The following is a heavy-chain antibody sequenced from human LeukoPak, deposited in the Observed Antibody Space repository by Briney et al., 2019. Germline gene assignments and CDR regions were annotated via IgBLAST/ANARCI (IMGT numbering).Heavy chain of an antibody. CDR2: ISSSTSAI. CDR1: GFTFSTYT. D-gene: IGHD1-26*01. V-gene: IGHV3-48*02. Sequence: GGSLRLSCATSGFTFSTYTMNCVRQAPGKGLEWVSYISSSTSAIYYADSVKGRFTISRDNAKNSLYLQMNSLRDEDTAVYYCARVVGYYFDYWGQGTLVTVSS. CDR3: ARVVGYYFDY. J-gene: IGHJ4*02.